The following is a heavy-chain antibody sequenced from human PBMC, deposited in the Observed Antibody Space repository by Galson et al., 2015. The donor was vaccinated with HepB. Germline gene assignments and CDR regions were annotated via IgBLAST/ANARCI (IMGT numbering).Heavy chain of an antibody. V-gene: IGHV3-30-3*01. Sequence: SLRLSCAASGFTFSNYAVHWVRQTPGKGLEWVAVISYGGSIKHYADSVKGRFTISRDNSKNTLYLQMNSLRADDTAVYYCARDSLFADFWSGYTDYWGQGTLVTVSS. CDR3: ARDSLFADFWSGYTDY. D-gene: IGHD3-3*01. CDR1: GFTFSNYA. J-gene: IGHJ4*02. CDR2: ISYGGSIK.